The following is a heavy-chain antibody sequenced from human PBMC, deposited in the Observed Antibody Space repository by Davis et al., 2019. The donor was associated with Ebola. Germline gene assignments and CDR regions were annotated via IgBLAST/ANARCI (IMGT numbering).Heavy chain of an antibody. CDR3: ARGAYGDYIVKAFDI. Sequence: GGSLRLSCPAPGFPSISYTLHWVRQPPAKGLEWVPVISYDGANNYHADSVQGRFTISRDNSKNTLYLQMNSLRAEDTAIYYCARGAYGDYIVKAFDIWGQGTKVTVSS. CDR2: ISYDGANN. D-gene: IGHD4-17*01. CDR1: GFPSISYT. J-gene: IGHJ3*02. V-gene: IGHV3-30*04.